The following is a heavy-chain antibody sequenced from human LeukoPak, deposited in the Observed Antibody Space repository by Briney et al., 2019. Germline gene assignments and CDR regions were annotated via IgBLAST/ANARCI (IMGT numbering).Heavy chain of an antibody. CDR3: AKDITLRRDSSGWTFDY. CDR2: ISWNSGNI. CDR1: GFTFSSYA. V-gene: IGHV3-9*01. Sequence: GGSLRLSCAASGFTFSSYAMGWVCQAPGKGLEWVSGISWNSGNIDYADSVKGRFTISRDNAKNSLYLQMNSLRAEDTALYYCAKDITLRRDSSGWTFDYWGQGTLVTVSS. J-gene: IGHJ4*02. D-gene: IGHD6-19*01.